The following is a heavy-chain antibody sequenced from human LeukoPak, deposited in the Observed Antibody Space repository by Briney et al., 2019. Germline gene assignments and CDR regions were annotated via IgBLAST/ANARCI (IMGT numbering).Heavy chain of an antibody. CDR2: FDPEDGET. D-gene: IGHD3-22*01. J-gene: IGHJ4*02. V-gene: IGHV1-24*01. CDR1: GYTLTELS. Sequence: GASVKVSCKVSGYTLTELSMHWVRQAPGKGLEWMGGFDPEDGETIYAQKFQGRVTMTEDTSTDTAYMELRSLRSDDTAMYYCARVAYYDSSGYFDYWGQGTLVTVSS. CDR3: ARVAYYDSSGYFDY.